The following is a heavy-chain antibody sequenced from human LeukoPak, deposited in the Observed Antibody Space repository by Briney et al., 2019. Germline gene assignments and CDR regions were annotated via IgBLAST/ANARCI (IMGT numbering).Heavy chain of an antibody. CDR1: GFTFSSYT. CDR3: ARGVGYSGSYIRGYYFDY. D-gene: IGHD1-26*01. V-gene: IGHV3-21*01. CDR2: ISTSSSYI. J-gene: IGHJ4*02. Sequence: GGSLRLSCAASGFTFSSYTMNWVRQAPGKGLEWVSSISTSSSYIYYADSVKGRFTISRDNAKNSLYLQMNSLRAEDTAVYYCARGVGYSGSYIRGYYFDYWGQGTLVTVSS.